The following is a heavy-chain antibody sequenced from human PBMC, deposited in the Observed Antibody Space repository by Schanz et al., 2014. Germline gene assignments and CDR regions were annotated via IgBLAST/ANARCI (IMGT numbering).Heavy chain of an antibody. CDR1: GFAFNNYG. CDR2: IWYDGSNK. J-gene: IGHJ6*02. CDR3: AKDPYGMDV. Sequence: QVQLAESGGGVVQPGRSLRLSCAASGFAFNNYGMHWVRQAPGKGLEWVAIIWYDGSNKYYADSVKGRFTISRDNSKNTLYLQMNSLRAEDTAVYYCAKDPYGMDVWGQGTTVTVSS. V-gene: IGHV3-33*06.